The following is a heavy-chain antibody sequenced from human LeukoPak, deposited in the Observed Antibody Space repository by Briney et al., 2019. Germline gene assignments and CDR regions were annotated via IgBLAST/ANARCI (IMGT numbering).Heavy chain of an antibody. V-gene: IGHV4-4*02. D-gene: IGHD2-15*01. CDR1: GGSISNTNW. CDR3: AKNGAWYLEY. J-gene: IGHJ4*02. CDR2: IYHSGAT. Sequence: SGTLSLTCAVSGGSISNTNWWSWVRPPPGKGLEWIAEIYHSGATNYNPSLKSRVTISLDKSNNQFSLNLNSVTAADTAVYYCAKNGAWYLEYWGKGILVTVSS.